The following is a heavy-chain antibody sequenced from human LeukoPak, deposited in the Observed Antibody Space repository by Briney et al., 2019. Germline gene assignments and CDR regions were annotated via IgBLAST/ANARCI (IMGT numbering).Heavy chain of an antibody. Sequence: ASVKVSCKASGYTFTGYYMHWVRQAPGQGLEWMGWINPNSGGTNYAQKFQGRVTMTRDTSTSTVYMELSSLRSEDTAVYYCARDLYLGYCSSTSCPSRFDYWGQGTLVTVSS. V-gene: IGHV1-2*02. CDR2: INPNSGGT. CDR3: ARDLYLGYCSSTSCPSRFDY. D-gene: IGHD2-2*01. J-gene: IGHJ4*02. CDR1: GYTFTGYY.